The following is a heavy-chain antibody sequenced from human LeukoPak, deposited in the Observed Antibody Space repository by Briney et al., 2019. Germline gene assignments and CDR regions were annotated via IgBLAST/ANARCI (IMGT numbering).Heavy chain of an antibody. V-gene: IGHV3-48*03. J-gene: IGHJ3*02. CDR1: GCTISSYE. CDR2: ISSSGSTI. CDR3: AREDAFAI. Sequence: PGETLSLSCAVSGCTISSYELNWVRQAPGKGLEWVSYISSSGSTIYYADSLMVRFTIPRDNAKNSLYPQMTSLRAENTAVYYCAREDAFAIWGQGTMVTVSS.